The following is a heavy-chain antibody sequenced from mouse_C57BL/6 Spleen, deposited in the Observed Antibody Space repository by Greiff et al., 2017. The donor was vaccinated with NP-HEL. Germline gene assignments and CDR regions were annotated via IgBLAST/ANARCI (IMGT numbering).Heavy chain of an antibody. V-gene: IGHV5-4*03. J-gene: IGHJ3*01. CDR3: ERGGSDYGFAY. CDR1: GFTFSSYA. CDR2: ISAGGSYT. D-gene: IGHD2-4*01. Sequence: EVKLVESGGGLVKPGGSLKLSCAASGFTFSSYAMSWVRQTPEKRLEWVATISAGGSYTYYPDNVKGRFTISRDNAKNNLYLQMRHLKSEDTAMDYCERGGSDYGFAYWGQGTLVTVSA.